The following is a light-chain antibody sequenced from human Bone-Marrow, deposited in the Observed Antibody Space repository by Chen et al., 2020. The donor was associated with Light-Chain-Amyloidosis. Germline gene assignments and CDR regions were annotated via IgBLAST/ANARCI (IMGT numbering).Light chain of an antibody. CDR2: DDS. V-gene: IGLV3-21*02. Sequence: SYVLTQPSSVSVAPGQTATIARGGNNIGSTSVHWYQQTPGQAPLLVVYDDSDRPSGIPERLAGSNCGNAATLTIGRVEAGDEADYYCQVWDRSSDRPVFGGGTKLTVL. J-gene: IGLJ3*02. CDR1: NIGSTS. CDR3: QVWDRSSDRPV.